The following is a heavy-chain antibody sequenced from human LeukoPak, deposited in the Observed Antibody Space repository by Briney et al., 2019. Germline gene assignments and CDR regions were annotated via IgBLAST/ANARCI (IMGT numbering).Heavy chain of an antibody. D-gene: IGHD2-21*02. V-gene: IGHV4-34*01. J-gene: IGHJ4*02. CDR2: INHSGST. CDR1: GGSFSGYY. Sequence: NSSETLSLTCAVYGGSFSGYYWSWIRQPPGKGLEWIGEINHSGSTNYNPSLKSRITISVDTSKNQFSLKLSSVTAADTAVYYCARFAYCGGHCWYYFDYWGKGSRVTVSS. CDR3: ARFAYCGGHCWYYFDY.